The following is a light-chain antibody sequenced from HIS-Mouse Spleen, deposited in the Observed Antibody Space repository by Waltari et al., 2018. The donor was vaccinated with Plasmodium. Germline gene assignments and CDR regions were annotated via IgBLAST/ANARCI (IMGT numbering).Light chain of an antibody. CDR2: LNSDGRH. V-gene: IGLV4-69*01. CDR3: QTWGTGMGV. Sequence: QLVLTQSPSASASLGASVKLTCTLSRGQSSYAIAWHQQQPEKGPRYLMKLNSDGRHSKGDGIPDRFSGSSSGAERYLTISSLQSEDETDYYCQTWGTGMGVFGGGTKLTVL. CDR1: RGQSSYA. J-gene: IGLJ2*01.